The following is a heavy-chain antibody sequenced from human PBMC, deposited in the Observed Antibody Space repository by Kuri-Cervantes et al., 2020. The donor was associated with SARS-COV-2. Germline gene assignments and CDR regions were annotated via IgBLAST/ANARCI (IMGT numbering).Heavy chain of an antibody. CDR3: AREGAAPNDAFDI. D-gene: IGHD3-16*01. CDR1: GGSFSGYY. CDR2: INHSGST. J-gene: IGHJ3*02. Sequence: SETLSLTCAVYGGSFSGYYWSWIRQPPGKGLEWIGEINHSGSTNYNPSLKSRVTISVDTSKNQFSLKLSSVTAADTAVYYCAREGAAPNDAFDIWGQGTMVTVSS. V-gene: IGHV4-34*01.